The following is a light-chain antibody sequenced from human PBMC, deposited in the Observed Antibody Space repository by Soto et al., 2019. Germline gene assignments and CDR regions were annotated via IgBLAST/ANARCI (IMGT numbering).Light chain of an antibody. CDR3: QQYGSSLYT. V-gene: IGKV3-20*01. CDR2: GAS. Sequence: EIVLTQSPGTLSLSPGERATLSCRASQSVSSSYLAWYQQKPGQAPRLLIYGASSRATGIPDRFSGSVSGTDFTLTLSRLETEDFAVYYCQQYGSSLYTFGQGTKLEIK. J-gene: IGKJ2*01. CDR1: QSVSSSY.